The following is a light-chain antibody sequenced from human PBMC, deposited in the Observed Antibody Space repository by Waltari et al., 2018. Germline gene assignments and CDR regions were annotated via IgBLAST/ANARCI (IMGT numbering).Light chain of an antibody. J-gene: IGLJ2*01. CDR1: RSNVGSNT. V-gene: IGLV1-44*01. CDR2: SNN. Sequence: QSVLSQPPSESGTPGQRVTISCSGHRSNVGSNTVNWYQHLPGTSPKLLIYSNNHRPSGVPDRFSASKSGTSASLAISGLQSEDEGDYYCAAWDGGLNGLIFGGGTKLTVL. CDR3: AAWDGGLNGLI.